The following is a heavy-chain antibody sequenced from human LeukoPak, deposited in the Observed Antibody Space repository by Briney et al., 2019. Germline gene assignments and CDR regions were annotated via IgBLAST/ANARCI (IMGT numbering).Heavy chain of an antibody. CDR1: GGSISSSSYY. Sequence: SETLSLTCTVSGGSISSSSYYWGWIRQPPGKGLEWIGSINYSGSTYYNPSLKSRVTISVDTSKNQFSLKLSSVTAADTAVYYCAQISGSYPDPLFDYWGQGTLVTVSS. V-gene: IGHV4-39*07. J-gene: IGHJ4*02. CDR3: AQISGSYPDPLFDY. CDR2: INYSGST. D-gene: IGHD1-26*01.